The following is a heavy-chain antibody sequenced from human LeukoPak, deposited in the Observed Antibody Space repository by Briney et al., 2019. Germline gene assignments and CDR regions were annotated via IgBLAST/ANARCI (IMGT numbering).Heavy chain of an antibody. D-gene: IGHD5-18*01. CDR1: GGTFSSYA. CDR2: ISAYNGNT. V-gene: IGHV1-18*01. Sequence: GASVKVSCKASGGTFSSYAISWVRQAPGQGLECMGWISAYNGNTNYAQKFQGRVTLTTDTSTSTAYMELRSLRSDDTAVYYCARDTAMAYYEESYFDPWGQGTLVTVSS. CDR3: ARDTAMAYYEESYFDP. J-gene: IGHJ5*02.